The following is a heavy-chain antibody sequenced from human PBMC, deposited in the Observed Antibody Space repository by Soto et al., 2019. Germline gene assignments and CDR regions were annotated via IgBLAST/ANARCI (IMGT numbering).Heavy chain of an antibody. V-gene: IGHV4-30-4*01. CDR2: IYYSGST. CDR1: GGSIGSGDYY. J-gene: IGHJ6*02. CDR3: ARDNILGILYGGMDV. D-gene: IGHD3-3*01. Sequence: SQTLSLTCTVPGGSIGSGDYYRSWIRQPPGTGLEWIGYIYYSGSTYYNPSLKSRVTISVDTSKNQFSLKLSSVTAADTAVYYCARDNILGILYGGMDVWGQGTTVTVSS.